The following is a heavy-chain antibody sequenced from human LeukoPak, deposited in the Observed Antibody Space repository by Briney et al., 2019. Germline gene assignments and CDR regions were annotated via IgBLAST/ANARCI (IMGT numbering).Heavy chain of an antibody. D-gene: IGHD3-16*02. Sequence: PGGSLRLSCAASGFTFGTYSMNWVRQAPGKGLEWVSVISVSGDTTHYAESVKGRFTISRDNSKNTLYLQMTSLRAEDTAVYYCAKEEPKDYVWGTYRSYYFDYWGQGTLVTVSS. CDR3: AKEEPKDYVWGTYRSYYFDY. V-gene: IGHV3-23*01. CDR2: ISVSGDTT. J-gene: IGHJ4*02. CDR1: GFTFGTYS.